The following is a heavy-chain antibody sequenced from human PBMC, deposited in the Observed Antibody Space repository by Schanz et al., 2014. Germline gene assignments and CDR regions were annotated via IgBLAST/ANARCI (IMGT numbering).Heavy chain of an antibody. Sequence: QLVEPGGGVVQPGRSLRLSCVASGFTFISYDIHWVRQPPGKGLQWVSLVTWDGGYTYYADSVKGRFTIARDNSKISLYLQMVTLRSEDTAVYYCAKNWAGGYDSFLDSWGQGTLVTVSS. CDR3: AKNWAGGYDSFLDS. V-gene: IGHV3-43*01. CDR1: GFTFISYD. J-gene: IGHJ4*02. D-gene: IGHD5-12*01. CDR2: VTWDGGYT.